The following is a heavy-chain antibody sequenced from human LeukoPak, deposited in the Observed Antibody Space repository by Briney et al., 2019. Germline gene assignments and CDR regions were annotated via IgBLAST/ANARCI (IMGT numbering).Heavy chain of an antibody. J-gene: IGHJ5*02. D-gene: IGHD1/OR15-1a*01. V-gene: IGHV4-39*01. CDR1: GGSISSGSYY. CDR3: ARHGSITGTYNWFDP. CDR2: IYYSGST. Sequence: SETLSLTCTVSGGSISSGSYYWGWIRQPPGKGLEWIGSIYYSGSTYYNPSLKSRVTISVDTSKNQFSLKLSSVTAADTAVYYCARHGSITGTYNWFDPWGQGTLVTVSS.